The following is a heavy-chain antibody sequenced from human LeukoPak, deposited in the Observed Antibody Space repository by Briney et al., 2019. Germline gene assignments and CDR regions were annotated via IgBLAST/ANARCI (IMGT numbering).Heavy chain of an antibody. D-gene: IGHD6-13*01. CDR2: MNPNSGNT. CDR1: GYTFTNYD. J-gene: IGHJ4*02. V-gene: IGHV1-8*01. CDR3: ARGTIAAAGRKGVSVY. Sequence: ASVKVSCKATGYTFTNYDINWVRQATGQGLEWMGWMNPNSGNTGYAQKFQGRVTMTRNTSISTAYMELSSLRSEDTAVYYCARGTIAAAGRKGVSVYWGQGTLVTVSS.